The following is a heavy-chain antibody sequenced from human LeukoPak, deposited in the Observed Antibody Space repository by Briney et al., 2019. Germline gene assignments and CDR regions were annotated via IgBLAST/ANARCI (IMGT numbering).Heavy chain of an antibody. CDR2: IRYDGSNK. V-gene: IGHV3-33*08. CDR3: ARCLNYYGSGSWRSYYYYYMDV. J-gene: IGHJ6*03. CDR1: GFTFSNYA. D-gene: IGHD3-10*01. Sequence: PGGSLRLSCAASGFTFSNYAMSWVRQAPGKGLEWVAFIRYDGSNKYYADSVKGRFTISRDNAKNSLYLQMNSLRDEDTAVYYCARCLNYYGSGSWRSYYYYYMDVWGKGTTVTVSS.